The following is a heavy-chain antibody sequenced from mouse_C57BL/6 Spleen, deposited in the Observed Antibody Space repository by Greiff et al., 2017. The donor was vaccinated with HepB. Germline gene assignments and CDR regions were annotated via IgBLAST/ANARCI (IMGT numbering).Heavy chain of an antibody. V-gene: IGHV1-74*01. CDR3: ANYYGSSLFAY. Sequence: QVQLKQPGAELVKPGASVKVSCKASGYTFTSYWMHWVKQRPGQGLEWIGRIHPSDSDTNYNQKFKGKATLTVDKSSSTAYMQLSSLTSEDSAVYYCANYYGSSLFAYWGQGTLVTVSA. CDR2: IHPSDSDT. D-gene: IGHD1-1*01. CDR1: GYTFTSYW. J-gene: IGHJ3*01.